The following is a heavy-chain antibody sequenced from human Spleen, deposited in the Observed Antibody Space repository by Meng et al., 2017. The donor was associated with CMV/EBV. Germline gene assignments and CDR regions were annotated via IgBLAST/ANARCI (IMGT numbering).Heavy chain of an antibody. CDR2: ITASGGST. V-gene: IGHV3-23*01. Sequence: GGSLRLSCAASEFTFSSYAMSWVRQAPGRGLAWVSAITASGGSTYYADSVKGRFTVSRDNSKNTLYLQMNSLRAEDTAVYYCTTVAFVVVPDRTQTSDYWGQGTLVTVSS. CDR1: EFTFSSYA. J-gene: IGHJ4*02. D-gene: IGHD2-2*01. CDR3: TTVAFVVVPDRTQTSDY.